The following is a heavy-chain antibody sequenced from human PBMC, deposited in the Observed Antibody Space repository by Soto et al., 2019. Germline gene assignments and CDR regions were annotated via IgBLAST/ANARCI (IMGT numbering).Heavy chain of an antibody. CDR2: VYYTGIT. V-gene: IGHV4-39*01. Sequence: QMHLQQSGPGLVKPSETLSLTCTVAGSSMSSSAYYWGWIRQPPGKGLEWIGSVYYTGITDYKSSLESRFSISADTSKNQFSLRLTSLSAADTAIYFCARQGRPGYCTGGNCYPTFDIWGPGTMVTVSS. J-gene: IGHJ3*02. CDR3: ARQGRPGYCTGGNCYPTFDI. D-gene: IGHD2-15*01. CDR1: GSSMSSSAYY.